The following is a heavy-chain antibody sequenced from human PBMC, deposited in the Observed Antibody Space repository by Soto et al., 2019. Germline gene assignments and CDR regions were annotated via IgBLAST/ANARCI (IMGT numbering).Heavy chain of an antibody. Sequence: SETLSLTCTVSGGSISSGDYCWNWIRQPPGKGLEWIGYIYYTGTTKYNPSLKSRATLSVDTAKNLFSLNLTSLTAADTAVYDCGRGDWFHPWGQGTLVTVSS. J-gene: IGHJ5*02. CDR2: IYYTGTT. V-gene: IGHV4-30-4*01. CDR1: GGSISSGDYC. CDR3: GRGDWFHP.